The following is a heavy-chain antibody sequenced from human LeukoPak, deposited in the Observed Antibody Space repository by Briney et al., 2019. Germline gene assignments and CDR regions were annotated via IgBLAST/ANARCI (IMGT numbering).Heavy chain of an antibody. V-gene: IGHV1-24*01. J-gene: IGHJ5*02. D-gene: IGHD3-10*01. CDR2: FDPEDGET. Sequence: VSVKVSCKVSGYTVTELAMHWVRQAPGKGLEWMGGFDPEDGETIYAQKFQGRVTMTEDTSTDTAYMELRSLRSDDTAVYYCAREGYGSGSSHWFDPWGQGTLVTVSS. CDR3: AREGYGSGSSHWFDP. CDR1: GYTVTELA.